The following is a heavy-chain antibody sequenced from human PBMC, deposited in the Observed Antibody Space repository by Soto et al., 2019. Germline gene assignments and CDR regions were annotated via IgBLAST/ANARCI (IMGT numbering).Heavy chain of an antibody. J-gene: IGHJ4*01. D-gene: IGHD3-3*01. CDR1: GGTFSSYA. CDR3: VRDRTLLVPTSIDY. CDR2: IIPIFGTA. Sequence: ASVKVSCKASGGTFSSYAISWVRQAPGQGLEWMGGIIPIFGTANYAQKFQGRVTITADESTSTAYMELSSLRAEDTAIYYCVRDRTLLVPTSIDYWGHGTLVTVSS. V-gene: IGHV1-69*13.